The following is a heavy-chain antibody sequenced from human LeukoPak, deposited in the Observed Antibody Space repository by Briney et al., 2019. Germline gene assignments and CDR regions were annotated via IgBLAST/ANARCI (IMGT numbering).Heavy chain of an antibody. D-gene: IGHD6-19*01. CDR1: GYTFTSYG. Sequence: ASVKVSCKASGYTFTSYGISWVRQAPGQGLEWMGIINPSGGSTSYAQKFQGRVTMTRDMSTSTVYMELSSLRSEDTAAYYCARGEVAVGDDAFDIWGQGTMVTVSS. V-gene: IGHV1-46*01. CDR2: INPSGGST. CDR3: ARGEVAVGDDAFDI. J-gene: IGHJ3*02.